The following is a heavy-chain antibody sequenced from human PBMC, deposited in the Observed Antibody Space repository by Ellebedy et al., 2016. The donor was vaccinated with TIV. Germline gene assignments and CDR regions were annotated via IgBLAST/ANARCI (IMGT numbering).Heavy chain of an antibody. CDR2: MNPNSGNT. V-gene: IGHV1-8*02. Sequence: AVSVKVSCKASGYTFTSYDINCIRQPTGQGLEWMGRMNPNSGNTGYAKKVQGRVTMTRETSTSTVYMDMRSLRSEETAVYYWATAKYDILYGMDVWGQGTTVTVSS. D-gene: IGHD3-9*01. CDR1: GYTFTSYD. CDR3: ATAKYDILYGMDV. J-gene: IGHJ6*01.